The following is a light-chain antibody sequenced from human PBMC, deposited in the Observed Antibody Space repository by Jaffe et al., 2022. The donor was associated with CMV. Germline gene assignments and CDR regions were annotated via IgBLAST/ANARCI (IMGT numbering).Light chain of an antibody. V-gene: IGLV3-19*01. CDR1: SLRSYH. CDR2: AEI. CDR3: NSRDSSGNHQV. Sequence: SSELTQDPAVSVALGQTVRITCQGDSLRSYHASWYQQKPGQAPVLVIYAEINRPSGIPDRFSGSSSGNTTSLTITGAQAEDEADYYCNSRDSSGNHQVFGGGTKLTVL. J-gene: IGLJ3*02.